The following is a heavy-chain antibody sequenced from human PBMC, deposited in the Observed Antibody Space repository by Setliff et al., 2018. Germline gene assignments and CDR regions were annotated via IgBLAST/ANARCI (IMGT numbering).Heavy chain of an antibody. Sequence: SETLSLTCTVSGGSIGSYYWTWIRHSAGKGLEWIGRIYSRGNTNYNPSLKSRVTLSVDTSKNLFSLKMTSMTAAGTAIYYCARENIAAEDWGQGTLVTVSS. CDR3: ARENIAAED. D-gene: IGHD6-13*01. J-gene: IGHJ4*02. CDR2: IYSRGNT. V-gene: IGHV4-4*07. CDR1: GGSIGSYY.